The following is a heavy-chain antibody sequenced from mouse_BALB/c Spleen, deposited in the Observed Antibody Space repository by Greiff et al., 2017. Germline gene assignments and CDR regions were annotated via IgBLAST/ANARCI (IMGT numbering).Heavy chain of an antibody. CDR3: ARHYYGYLFDY. D-gene: IGHD1-2*01. CDR2: ISSGGGST. CDR1: GFAFSSYD. V-gene: IGHV5-12-1*01. J-gene: IGHJ2*01. Sequence: EVQLVESGGGLVKPGGSLKLSCAASGFAFSSYDMSWVRQTPEKRLEWVAYISSGGGSTYYPDTVKGRFTISRDNAKNTLYLQMSSLKSEDTAMYYCARHYYGYLFDYWGQGTTLTVSS.